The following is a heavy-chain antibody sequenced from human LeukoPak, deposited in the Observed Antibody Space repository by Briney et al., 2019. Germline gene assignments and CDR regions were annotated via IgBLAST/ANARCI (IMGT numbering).Heavy chain of an antibody. CDR2: ISDSGSSR. CDR1: GFTFSNYW. D-gene: IGHD3-10*01. V-gene: IGHV3-74*01. Sequence: PGGSLRLSCAASGFTFSNYWMHWVRQVSGKGLMWVSRISDSGSSRWYADSVKGRITISRDNAKNTLYLQMNSLGAEDTAVYYCARDSTSGIDYWGQGTLVTVSS. CDR3: ARDSTSGIDY. J-gene: IGHJ4*02.